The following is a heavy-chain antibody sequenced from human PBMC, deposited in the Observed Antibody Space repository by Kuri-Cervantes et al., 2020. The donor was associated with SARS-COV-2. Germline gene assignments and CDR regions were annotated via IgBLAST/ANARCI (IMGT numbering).Heavy chain of an antibody. Sequence: GESLKISCAASGLTFRSYSMNWVRQSPGKGLEWVASITSDSRYIYYAGSVKGRFTISRDNAKNSLYLEMNSLRAEDTAVYYCARDGGYCTLTTCYSYWYFDLWGRGTLVTVSS. CDR3: ARDGGYCTLTTCYSYWYFDL. J-gene: IGHJ2*01. CDR2: ITSDSRYI. V-gene: IGHV3-21*01. CDR1: GLTFRSYS. D-gene: IGHD2-2*01.